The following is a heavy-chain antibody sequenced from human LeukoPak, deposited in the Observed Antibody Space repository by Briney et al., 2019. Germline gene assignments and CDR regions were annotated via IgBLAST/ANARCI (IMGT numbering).Heavy chain of an antibody. CDR3: ARGGTTYYDSSGSLL. D-gene: IGHD3-22*01. J-gene: IGHJ4*02. Sequence: SETLSLTCTVSGGSISSYYWSWIRQPPGKGLEWIGYIYYSGSTNYNPSLKSRVTISVDTSKNQFSLKLSSVTAADTAVYYCARGGTTYYDSSGSLLWGQGTLVTVSS. CDR1: GGSISSYY. V-gene: IGHV4-59*12. CDR2: IYYSGST.